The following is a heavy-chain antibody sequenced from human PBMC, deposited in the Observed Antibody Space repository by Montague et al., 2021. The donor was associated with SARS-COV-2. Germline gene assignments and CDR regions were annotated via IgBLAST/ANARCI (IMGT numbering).Heavy chain of an antibody. CDR1: AGSLSSRSNY. J-gene: IGHJ4*02. Sequence: SETLSLTCTVSAGSLSSRSNYWGWILQPPGMGLQWIGSVDSAGGTYYSPSLKSRVTISLDTSKNQFSLKLSSVTAADTAVYYCARDEYNRYWYKYWGQGALVTVSS. CDR3: ARDEYNRYWYKY. V-gene: IGHV4-39*07. D-gene: IGHD2-8*02. CDR2: VDSAGGT.